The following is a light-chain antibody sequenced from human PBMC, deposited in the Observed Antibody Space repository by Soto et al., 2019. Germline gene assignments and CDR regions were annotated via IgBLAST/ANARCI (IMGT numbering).Light chain of an antibody. Sequence: QSVLTQPPSVSGAPGQRVTISCTGSSSNIGAHYDVHWYQQLPGTAPKLLIYRNSNRPSGVPDRFSGSKSGTSASLAIAGLQADDEADYYCQSYDSSLSAWVFGGGTKVTVL. CDR1: SSNIGAHYD. J-gene: IGLJ3*02. CDR2: RNS. CDR3: QSYDSSLSAWV. V-gene: IGLV1-40*01.